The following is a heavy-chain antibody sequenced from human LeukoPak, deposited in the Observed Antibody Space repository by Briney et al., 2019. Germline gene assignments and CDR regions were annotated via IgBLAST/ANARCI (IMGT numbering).Heavy chain of an antibody. Sequence: GGSLRLSCAASGFTVSSNYMSWVRQAPGKGLEWVSVIYSGGSTYYADSVKGRFTISRDNSKNTLYLQMNSLRAEDTAVYYCARTYHYDSSGYPEDYWGQGTLVTVSS. D-gene: IGHD3-22*01. V-gene: IGHV3-66*01. CDR2: IYSGGST. J-gene: IGHJ4*02. CDR3: ARTYHYDSSGYPEDY. CDR1: GFTVSSNY.